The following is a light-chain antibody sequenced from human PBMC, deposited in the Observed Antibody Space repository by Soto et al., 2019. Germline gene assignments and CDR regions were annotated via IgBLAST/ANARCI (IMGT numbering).Light chain of an antibody. CDR3: SSYTSSTTWV. CDR2: EVS. Sequence: QSVLTQPASVSGSPGQSITISCTGTSSDVGGYNYVSWYQQHPGKAPKLMIYEVSNRPSGVSNRFSGSKSGNTASLATSGLQAEDEADYYCSSYTSSTTWVFGGGTKLTVL. CDR1: SSDVGGYNY. J-gene: IGLJ3*02. V-gene: IGLV2-14*01.